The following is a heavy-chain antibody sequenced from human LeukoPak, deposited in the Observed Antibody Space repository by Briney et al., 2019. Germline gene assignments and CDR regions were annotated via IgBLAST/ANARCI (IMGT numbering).Heavy chain of an antibody. CDR2: INHSGST. Sequence: PSETLSLTCAVYGGSFSGYYWSWIREPPGKGLEWIGEINHSGSTDYNPSLKSRVTISVDTSKSQFSLKLSSVTAAGTAVYYCARGGGERGYYFDYWGQGTLVTVSS. J-gene: IGHJ4*02. CDR3: ARGGGERGYYFDY. V-gene: IGHV4-34*01. CDR1: GGSFSGYY. D-gene: IGHD3-16*01.